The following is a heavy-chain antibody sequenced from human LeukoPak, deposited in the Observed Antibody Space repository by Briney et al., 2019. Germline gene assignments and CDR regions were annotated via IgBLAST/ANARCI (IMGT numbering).Heavy chain of an antibody. J-gene: IGHJ5*02. CDR1: GASISSHY. CDR2: IYYRGST. V-gene: IGHV4-59*11. D-gene: IGHD7-27*01. Sequence: SETLSLTCTVSGASISSHYWCWIRQPPGTGLEWIGDIYYRGSTTHNPSLKSRVSISLDTSRNQFSLNLSSVTAADTAVYYCAKLEVGRFDPWGQGTLVTVSS. CDR3: AKLEVGRFDP.